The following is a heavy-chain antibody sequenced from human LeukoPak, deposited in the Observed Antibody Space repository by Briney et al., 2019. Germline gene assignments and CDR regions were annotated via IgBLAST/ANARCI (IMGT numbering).Heavy chain of an antibody. CDR3: ARRYYSWSDWFDP. CDR1: GYTFTGYY. CDR2: INPNRGDT. Sequence: ASVRVSCMASGYTFTGYYMHWGRQGPGEGGGWMGWINPNRGDTNYAQTFQGRVTITRETFSSTAYMELSGLRSDDTAVYYCARRYYSWSDWFDPWGQGTLVTVSS. D-gene: IGHD1-26*01. V-gene: IGHV1-2*02. J-gene: IGHJ5*02.